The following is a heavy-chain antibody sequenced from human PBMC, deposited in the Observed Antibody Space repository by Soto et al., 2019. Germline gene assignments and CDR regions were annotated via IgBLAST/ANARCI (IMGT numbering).Heavy chain of an antibody. Sequence: ASVKVSCKASGGTFSSYAISWVRQAPGQGLEWMGWINPNSGGTNYAQKFQGWVTMTRDTSISTAYMELSRLRSDDTAVYYCARSHSSSWYIFDYWGQGTLVTVSS. D-gene: IGHD6-13*01. CDR3: ARSHSSSWYIFDY. CDR1: GGTFSSYA. CDR2: INPNSGGT. V-gene: IGHV1-2*04. J-gene: IGHJ4*02.